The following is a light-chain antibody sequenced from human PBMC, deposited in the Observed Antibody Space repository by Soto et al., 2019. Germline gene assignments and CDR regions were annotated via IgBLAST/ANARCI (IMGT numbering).Light chain of an antibody. Sequence: QSVLTQPPSLSAAPGQKVTISCSGGTSNIGNNRVSWYQQLPGTAPKLLIYDNNKGPSGIPDRFSASKSGTSATLGITGLQTGDEADYYCGTWDTSLSAAVFGGGTKVTVL. CDR3: GTWDTSLSAAV. CDR2: DNN. V-gene: IGLV1-51*01. CDR1: TSNIGNNR. J-gene: IGLJ2*01.